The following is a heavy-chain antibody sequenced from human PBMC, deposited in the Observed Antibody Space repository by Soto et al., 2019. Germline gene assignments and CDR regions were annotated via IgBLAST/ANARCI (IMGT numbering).Heavy chain of an antibody. CDR2: IIPIFGTA. J-gene: IGHJ6*02. CDR1: GGTFSSYA. D-gene: IGHD3-16*01. CDR3: AAPWGVEKFYYYYYGMDV. Sequence: SVKVSCKASGGTFSSYAISWVRQAPGQGLEWMGGIIPIFGTANYAQKFQGRVTITADKSTSTAYMDLSSLRSEDTAVYYCAAPWGVEKFYYYYYGMDVWGQGTTVTVSS. V-gene: IGHV1-69*06.